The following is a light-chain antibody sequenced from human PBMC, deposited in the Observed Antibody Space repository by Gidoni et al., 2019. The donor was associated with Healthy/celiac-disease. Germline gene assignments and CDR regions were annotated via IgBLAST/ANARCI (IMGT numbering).Light chain of an antibody. Sequence: EIVMTQSPATLSVSPGERATLSCRASQSVSSNLAWYQQKPGQAPRLLIHGASTRATGIPARFSGSGSGTEFTLTITSLQSEDFALYYCQQYNNWPPVTFGQGTKVEIK. CDR2: GAS. CDR1: QSVSSN. V-gene: IGKV3-15*01. CDR3: QQYNNWPPVT. J-gene: IGKJ1*01.